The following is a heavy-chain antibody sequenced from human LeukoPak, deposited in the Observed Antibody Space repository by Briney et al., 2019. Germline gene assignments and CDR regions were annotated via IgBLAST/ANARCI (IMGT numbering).Heavy chain of an antibody. Sequence: SETLPLTCTVSGGSISSYYWSWIRQPPGKGLERSGDIYYSGSTNYNPSLKSRVTISVDTSKNQFSLKLSSVTAADTAVYYCARLESPDYYDSSGYFPKPFDYWGQGPLVTVSS. CDR3: ARLESPDYYDSSGYFPKPFDY. V-gene: IGHV4-59*08. CDR2: IYYSGST. D-gene: IGHD3-22*01. CDR1: GGSISSYY. J-gene: IGHJ4*02.